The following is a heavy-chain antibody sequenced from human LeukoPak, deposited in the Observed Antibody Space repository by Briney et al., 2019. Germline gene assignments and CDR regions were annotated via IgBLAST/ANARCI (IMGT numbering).Heavy chain of an antibody. D-gene: IGHD6-19*01. V-gene: IGHV4-39*07. CDR2: IYYSGST. J-gene: IGHJ4*02. CDR1: GGSISSSSYY. Sequence: TLSLTCTVSGGSISSSSYYWGWIRQPPGKGLEWIGSIYYSGSTYYNPSLKSRVTISVDTSKNQFSLKLSSVTAADTAVYYCARATSSGWYSGYWGQGTLVTVSS. CDR3: ARATSSGWYSGY.